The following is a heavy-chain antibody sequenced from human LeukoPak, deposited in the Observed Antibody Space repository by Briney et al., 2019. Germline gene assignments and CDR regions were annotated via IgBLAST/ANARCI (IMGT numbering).Heavy chain of an antibody. CDR3: AREAASGYYHEVDY. D-gene: IGHD3-3*01. V-gene: IGHV3-48*03. CDR2: ISSSGSTI. Sequence: PGGSLRLSCAASGFTFSSYEMNWVRQAPGKGLEWVSYISSSGSTIYYADSVKGRFTISRDNAKNSLYLQMNSLRAEDTAVYYCAREAASGYYHEVDYWGQGTVVTVSS. J-gene: IGHJ4*02. CDR1: GFTFSSYE.